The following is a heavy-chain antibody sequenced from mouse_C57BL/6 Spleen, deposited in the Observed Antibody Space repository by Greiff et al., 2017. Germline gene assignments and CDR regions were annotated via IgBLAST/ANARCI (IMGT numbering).Heavy chain of an antibody. Sequence: VQLQQSGAELVRPGASVTLSCKASGYTFTDYEMHWVKQTPVHGLEWIGAIDPETGGTAYNQKFKGKAILTADKSSSTAYMELRRLTSEDSAVYYCTREGYYDYDWFAYWSQGTLVTVSA. CDR2: IDPETGGT. CDR3: TREGYYDYDWFAY. CDR1: GYTFTDYE. J-gene: IGHJ3*01. D-gene: IGHD2-4*01. V-gene: IGHV1-15*01.